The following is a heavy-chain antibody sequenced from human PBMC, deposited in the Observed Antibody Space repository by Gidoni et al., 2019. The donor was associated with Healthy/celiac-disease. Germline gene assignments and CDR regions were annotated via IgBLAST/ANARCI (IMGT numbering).Heavy chain of an antibody. D-gene: IGHD3-10*01. CDR2: IIPIFGTA. Sequence: QVQLVQSGAEVKKPGSSVKVSCKASGGTFSSYAISWVRQAPGQGLEWMGGIIPIFGTANYAQKFQGRVTITADKSTSTAYMEPSSLRSEDTAVYYCARGITMVRGVKKTWENYYYYYGMDVWGQGTTVTVSS. V-gene: IGHV1-69*06. CDR3: ARGITMVRGVKKTWENYYYYYGMDV. J-gene: IGHJ6*02. CDR1: GGTFSSYA.